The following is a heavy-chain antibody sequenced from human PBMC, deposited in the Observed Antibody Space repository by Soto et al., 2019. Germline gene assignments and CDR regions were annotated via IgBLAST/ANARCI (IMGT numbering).Heavy chain of an antibody. D-gene: IGHD3-3*01. CDR3: ARSYYDFWSGYYTNLSYYYGMDV. CDR1: GYTFTSYG. J-gene: IGHJ6*02. Sequence: QVQLVQSGAEVKKPGASVKVSCKASGYTFTSYGISWVRQAPGQGLEWMGWISAYNGNTNYAQKLQGRVTMTTDTATCTAYMELRSLRSDDTAVYYCARSYYDFWSGYYTNLSYYYGMDVWGQGTTVTVSS. V-gene: IGHV1-18*01. CDR2: ISAYNGNT.